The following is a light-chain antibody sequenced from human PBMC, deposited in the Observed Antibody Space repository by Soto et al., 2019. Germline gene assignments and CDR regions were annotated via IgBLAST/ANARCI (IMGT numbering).Light chain of an antibody. J-gene: IGLJ3*02. Sequence: QSALTQPASVSGSPGQSITISCTGTSSDVGVYNYVSWYQQHPGKAPKLMIYEVSNRPSGVSNRFSGSKSGNTASLTISGLQAEDEADYYCSSYTSSSTLVFVGGTKFTV. CDR2: EVS. CDR1: SSDVGVYNY. CDR3: SSYTSSSTLV. V-gene: IGLV2-14*01.